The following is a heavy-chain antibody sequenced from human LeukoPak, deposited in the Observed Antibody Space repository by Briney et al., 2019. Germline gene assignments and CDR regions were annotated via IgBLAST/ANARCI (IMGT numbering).Heavy chain of an antibody. V-gene: IGHV4-38-2*02. CDR2: IYHSGST. D-gene: IGHD3-10*01. CDR1: GYSISSGYY. Sequence: SETLSLTCAVSGYSISSGYYWGWIRQPPGKGLEWIGSIYHSGSTYYNPSLKGRVTISVDTSKNQFPLKLSSVTAADTAVYYCARDGATLYYDGSGSYYKDYYYYGMDVWGKGTTVTVSS. J-gene: IGHJ6*04. CDR3: ARDGATLYYDGSGSYYKDYYYYGMDV.